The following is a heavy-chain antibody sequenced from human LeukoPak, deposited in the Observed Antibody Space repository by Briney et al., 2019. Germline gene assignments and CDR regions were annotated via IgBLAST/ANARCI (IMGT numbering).Heavy chain of an antibody. J-gene: IGHJ4*02. CDR3: ARDDYYFASEN. CDR2: MRADGSDI. V-gene: IGHV3-30*02. CDR1: GFSFISYA. Sequence: GGSLRLSCEAPGFSFISYAMLWFRQAPGKGLEWVAFMRADGSDIFYAESLKGRFTISRDNGKRTLYLQMNSLRPEDTALYYCARDDYYFASENWGQGALVTVSS. D-gene: IGHD2/OR15-2a*01.